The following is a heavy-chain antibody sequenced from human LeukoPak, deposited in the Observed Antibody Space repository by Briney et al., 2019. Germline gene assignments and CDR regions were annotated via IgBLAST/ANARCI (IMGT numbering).Heavy chain of an antibody. CDR1: GYSFTSYW. J-gene: IGHJ3*02. D-gene: IGHD4-23*01. Sequence: ESLMISCKGSGYSFTSYWVGWVRQLPGEGLEWMGTIFPGDADTRYSPSFQGQVTISADKSISTAYLQWSSLKASDTAMYYCARRLFGGNSLGGFDIWGQGTMVTVSS. CDR3: ARRLFGGNSLGGFDI. CDR2: IFPGDADT. V-gene: IGHV5-51*01.